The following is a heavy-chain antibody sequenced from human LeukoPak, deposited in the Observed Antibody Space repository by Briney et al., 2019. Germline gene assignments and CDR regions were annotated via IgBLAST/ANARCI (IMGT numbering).Heavy chain of an antibody. J-gene: IGHJ4*02. CDR1: GYTFTSYW. CDR2: IFPGDSDT. D-gene: IGHD3-22*01. Sequence: GESLKISCKGSGYTFTSYWIGWVRQMAGKGLEWMGIIFPGDSDTRYSPSFQGQVTISADKSISTAYLQWSSLKASDTAMYYCARRLTYDSRAYYCLDYWGQGTLVTVSS. V-gene: IGHV5-51*01. CDR3: ARRLTYDSRAYYCLDY.